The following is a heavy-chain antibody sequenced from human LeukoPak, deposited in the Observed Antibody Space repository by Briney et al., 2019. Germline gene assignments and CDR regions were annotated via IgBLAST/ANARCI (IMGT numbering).Heavy chain of an antibody. CDR2: TNPDGSRV. V-gene: IGHV3-74*01. D-gene: IGHD3-10*01. Sequence: PGGSLRLSCAVSGATFSTFWMHWVRQVPGKGPAWVSRTNPDGSRVDYADPVKGRFTISRDNARDTLYLQMSSLRVEDTALYYCAFDFGGYSDTWGQGTLVTVSS. J-gene: IGHJ5*02. CDR3: AFDFGGYSDT. CDR1: GATFSTFW.